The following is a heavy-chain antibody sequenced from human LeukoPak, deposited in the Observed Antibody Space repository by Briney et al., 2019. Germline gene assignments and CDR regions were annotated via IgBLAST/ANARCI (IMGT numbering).Heavy chain of an antibody. D-gene: IGHD5-18*01. CDR3: ARNTLDTAMGAAVDY. Sequence: ASVKVSCKASGYTFTSYYMHWVRQAPGQGLEWMGIINPSGGSTTYAQKFQGRVTMTRDTSTSTVYMELSSLRSEDTAVYYCARNTLDTAMGAAVDYWGHGTLVTVSS. J-gene: IGHJ4*01. CDR1: GYTFTSYY. V-gene: IGHV1-46*03. CDR2: INPSGGST.